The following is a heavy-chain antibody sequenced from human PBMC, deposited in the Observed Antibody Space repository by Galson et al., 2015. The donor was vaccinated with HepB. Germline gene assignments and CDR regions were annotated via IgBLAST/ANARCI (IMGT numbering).Heavy chain of an antibody. CDR1: GFTFDDNA. CDR2: MSGSGGST. V-gene: IGHV3-23*01. J-gene: IGHJ4*02. CDR3: AKNPYYASNGYYSFDF. D-gene: IGHD3-22*01. Sequence: SLRLSCAASGFTFDDNAIHWVRQAPGKGLEWVSGMSGSGGSTYYADSVKGRFTISRDNSKNTLWLQMSSLRAEDTAVYYCAKNPYYASNGYYSFDFWGQGTRVTVSS.